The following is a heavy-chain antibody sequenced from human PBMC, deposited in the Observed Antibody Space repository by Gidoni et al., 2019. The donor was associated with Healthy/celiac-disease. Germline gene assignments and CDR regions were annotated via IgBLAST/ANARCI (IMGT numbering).Heavy chain of an antibody. CDR2: ISGSGGST. J-gene: IGHJ6*02. D-gene: IGHD2-15*01. CDR3: AKAGYCSGGSCPLYYYYGMDV. CDR1: GFTFSGYA. V-gene: IGHV3-23*01. Sequence: EVQLLESGGGLVQPGGSLKLSCSASGFTFSGYALRWVRQAPGKGLEWVSAISGSGGSTYYAESVKGRFTISRDKSKNTLYLQMNSLRAEDTAVYYCAKAGYCSGGSCPLYYYYGMDVWGQGTTVTVSS.